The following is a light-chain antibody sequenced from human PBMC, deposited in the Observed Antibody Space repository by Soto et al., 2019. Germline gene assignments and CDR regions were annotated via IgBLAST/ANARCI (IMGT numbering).Light chain of an antibody. V-gene: IGKV3-11*01. CDR1: QSVRSY. J-gene: IGKJ4*02. Sequence: EIVLTHSPATLSLSPWEIATLSFSASQSVRSYLAWYQQIPGQAPRLLLYDASTRATGIPARFSGSGSGTDFTLTISSLEPDDFAAYFCHQRSNWPRTFGGGTKVDIK. CDR2: DAS. CDR3: HQRSNWPRT.